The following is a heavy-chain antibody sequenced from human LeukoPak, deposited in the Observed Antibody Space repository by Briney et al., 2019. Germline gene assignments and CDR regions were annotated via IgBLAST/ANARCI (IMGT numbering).Heavy chain of an antibody. J-gene: IGHJ1*01. V-gene: IGHV4-39*07. Sequence: SETLSLTCTVSGGSISSSSYYWGWIRQPPGKGLEWVGSIYHSGSTYYNSSLKSRVTISVDTSKNQFSLKLTSVIAADTAVYYCARDGMATVGTPNYWGQGTLVTVPS. CDR2: IYHSGST. CDR3: ARDGMATVGTPNY. CDR1: GGSISSSSYY. D-gene: IGHD4-23*01.